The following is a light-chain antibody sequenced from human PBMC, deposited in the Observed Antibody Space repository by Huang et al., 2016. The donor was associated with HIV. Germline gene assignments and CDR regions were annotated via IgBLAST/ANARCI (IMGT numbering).Light chain of an antibody. J-gene: IGKJ2*01. Sequence: EIVLTQSPGTLSLSPGERATLSCRASQGLAASYLVWYQQKPGQAPRLLIYGASNRAAGIPDRFSGSGSGTDFTLTISRLEPEDFVVYFCQQFGGSPYTFGQGTKLEIK. CDR2: GAS. V-gene: IGKV3-20*01. CDR3: QQFGGSPYT. CDR1: QGLAASY.